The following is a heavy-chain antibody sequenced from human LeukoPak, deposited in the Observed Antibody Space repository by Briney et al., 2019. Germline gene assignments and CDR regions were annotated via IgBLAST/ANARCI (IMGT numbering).Heavy chain of an antibody. D-gene: IGHD3-22*01. V-gene: IGHV4-4*02. CDR2: IYHSGST. J-gene: IGHJ4*02. CDR1: GFTFSNAW. Sequence: GSLRLSCAASGFTFSNAWMSWVRQAPGKGLEWIGEIYHSGSTNYNPSLKSRVTISVDKSKNQFSLKLSSVTAADTAVYYCASTYYDSSGYYDYWGQGTLVTVSS. CDR3: ASTYYDSSGYYDY.